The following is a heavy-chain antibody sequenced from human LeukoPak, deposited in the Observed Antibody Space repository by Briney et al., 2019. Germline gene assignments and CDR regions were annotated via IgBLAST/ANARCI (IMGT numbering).Heavy chain of an antibody. D-gene: IGHD3-10*01. Sequence: AGGSLRLSCVASGLTFNSNYMSWVRQAPGRGLEWVSSIKSGSDFIYYADSLKGRFTISRDNAKNSLYLQMNSLRAEDTAVYYCARDIGIRHFYGSGSFAFDIWGQGTMVTVSS. CDR2: IKSGSDFI. V-gene: IGHV3-21*01. J-gene: IGHJ3*02. CDR3: ARDIGIRHFYGSGSFAFDI. CDR1: GLTFNSNY.